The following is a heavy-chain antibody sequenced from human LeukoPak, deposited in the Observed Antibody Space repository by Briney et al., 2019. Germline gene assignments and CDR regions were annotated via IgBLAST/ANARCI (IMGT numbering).Heavy chain of an antibody. CDR3: AKTRYYYDSSGYYYPPYFDY. CDR1: GFTFSNYA. Sequence: PGGSLRLSCAASGFTFSNYAMNWVRQAPGKGLEWVSTISGSGDSTYYADSVKGRFTISRDNSKNTLYLQMNSLRAEDTAVYYCAKTRYYYDSSGYYYPPYFDYWGQGTLVTVSS. D-gene: IGHD3-22*01. CDR2: ISGSGDST. V-gene: IGHV3-23*01. J-gene: IGHJ4*02.